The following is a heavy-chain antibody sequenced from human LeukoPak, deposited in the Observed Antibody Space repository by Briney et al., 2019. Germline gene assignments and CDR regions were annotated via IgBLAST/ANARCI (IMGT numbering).Heavy chain of an antibody. CDR2: ISYDGSNK. Sequence: PGGSLRLSCAASGFTFSSYAMHWVRQAPGKGLEWVAVISYDGSNKYYADSVKGRFTISRDNSKNTLYLQMNSLRAEDTAVYYCARVAAAITPVDYWGQGTLAAVSS. CDR3: ARVAAAITPVDY. V-gene: IGHV3-30-3*01. D-gene: IGHD2-2*02. CDR1: GFTFSSYA. J-gene: IGHJ4*02.